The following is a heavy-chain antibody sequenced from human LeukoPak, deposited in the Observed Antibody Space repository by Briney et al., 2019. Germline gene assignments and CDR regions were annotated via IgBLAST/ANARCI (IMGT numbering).Heavy chain of an antibody. CDR3: AKPTDVDSGNDLGGFDY. CDR1: GFTFSSYG. V-gene: IGHV3-30*18. J-gene: IGHJ4*02. CDR2: ISYDGSNK. Sequence: PSGRSLRLSCAASGFTFSSYGMHWVRQAPGKGLEWVAVISYDGSNKYYADSVKGRFTISRDNSKNTLYLQMNSLRAEDTAVYYCAKPTDVDSGNDLGGFDYWGQGTLVTVSS. D-gene: IGHD5-12*01.